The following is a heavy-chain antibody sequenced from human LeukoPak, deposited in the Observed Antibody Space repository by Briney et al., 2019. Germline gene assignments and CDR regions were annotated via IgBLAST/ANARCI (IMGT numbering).Heavy chain of an antibody. Sequence: ASVKVSCKASGYTFTSYYMHWVRQAPGRGLEWMGIINTSGGSTSYAQKFQGRVTMTRDMSTSTVYMELSSLRSEDTAVYYCARVGPAYDSSGYPDYWGQGTLVTVSS. D-gene: IGHD3-22*01. CDR3: ARVGPAYDSSGYPDY. V-gene: IGHV1-46*01. CDR1: GYTFTSYY. J-gene: IGHJ4*02. CDR2: INTSGGST.